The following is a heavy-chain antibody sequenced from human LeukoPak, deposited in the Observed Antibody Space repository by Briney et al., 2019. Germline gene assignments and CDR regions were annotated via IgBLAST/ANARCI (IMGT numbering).Heavy chain of an antibody. D-gene: IGHD3-9*01. Sequence: GGSLRLSCAASGFTFSSYAMSWVRQAPGKGLEWVSAISGSGGSTYYADSVKGRFTISRDNSKNTLYLQMNSLRAEDTAVYYCAKDPSLRYFDWLFFNFDYWGQGTLVTVSS. J-gene: IGHJ4*02. CDR2: ISGSGGST. CDR1: GFTFSSYA. CDR3: AKDPSLRYFDWLFFNFDY. V-gene: IGHV3-23*01.